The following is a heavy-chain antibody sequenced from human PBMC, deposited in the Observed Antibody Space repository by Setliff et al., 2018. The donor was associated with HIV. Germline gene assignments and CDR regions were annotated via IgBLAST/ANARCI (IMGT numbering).Heavy chain of an antibody. D-gene: IGHD1-7*01. CDR1: GGSISGYY. Sequence: SETLSLTCTVSGGSISGYYWSWIRQSPGKGLEWIGEINHSGSTNYNPSLKSRVTISVDTSKNQFSLKLSSVSAADTAVYYCARDRYTWNYGKNYMDVWGKGTTVTGSS. CDR3: ARDRYTWNYGKNYMDV. CDR2: INHSGST. J-gene: IGHJ6*03. V-gene: IGHV4-34*01.